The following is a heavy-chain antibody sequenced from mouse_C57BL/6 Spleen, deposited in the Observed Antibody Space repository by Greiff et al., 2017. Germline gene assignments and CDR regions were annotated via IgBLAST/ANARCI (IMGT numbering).Heavy chain of an antibody. CDR3: ARSPYYGSSYEFAY. V-gene: IGHV1-72*01. CDR2: IDPNSGGT. CDR1: GYTFTSYW. D-gene: IGHD1-1*01. Sequence: QVQLKQPGAELVKPGASVKLSCKASGYTFTSYWMHWVKQRPGRGLEWIGRIDPNSGGTKYNEKFKSKATLTVDKPSSTAYMQLSSLTSEDSAVYYWARSPYYGSSYEFAYWGQGTLVTVSA. J-gene: IGHJ3*01.